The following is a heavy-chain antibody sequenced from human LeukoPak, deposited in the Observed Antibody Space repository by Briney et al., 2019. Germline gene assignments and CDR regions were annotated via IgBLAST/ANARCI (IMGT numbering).Heavy chain of an antibody. Sequence: ASVKVSCKASGNSFPSYGISWVRQAPGQGLEWMGWISVYNGNTNYAQKLQGRVTMTTDTSTRTAYMELRSRRSDDTAVYYCARDQTGLFDPWGQGTLVTVSS. D-gene: IGHD1-1*01. CDR1: GNSFPSYG. CDR2: ISVYNGNT. J-gene: IGHJ5*02. CDR3: ARDQTGLFDP. V-gene: IGHV1-18*01.